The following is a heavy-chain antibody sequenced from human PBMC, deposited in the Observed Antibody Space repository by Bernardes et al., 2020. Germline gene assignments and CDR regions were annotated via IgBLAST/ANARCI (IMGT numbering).Heavy chain of an antibody. V-gene: IGHV1-2*02. CDR1: GYTFTGYY. Sequence: ASVKVSCKASGYTFTGYYMHWVRQAPGQGLEWMGWINPNSGGTNYAQKFQGRVTMTRDTSISTAYMELSRLRSDDTAVYYCVYVGHVSRAFDIWGQGTMVTVSS. J-gene: IGHJ3*02. CDR3: VYVGHVSRAFDI. CDR2: INPNSGGT. D-gene: IGHD3-10*02.